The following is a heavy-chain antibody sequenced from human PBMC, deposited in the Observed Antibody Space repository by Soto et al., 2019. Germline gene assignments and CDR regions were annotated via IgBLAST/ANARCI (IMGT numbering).Heavy chain of an antibody. CDR3: ARDLLSSSGWYDWFDP. CDR1: GGTFSSYT. J-gene: IGHJ5*02. D-gene: IGHD6-19*01. Sequence: GASVKVSCKASGGTFSSYTISWVRQAPGQGLEWMGRIIPILGIANYAQKFQGRVTITADKSTSTAYMELSSLRSEDTAVYYCARDLLSSSGWYDWFDPWGQGTLVTVSS. CDR2: IIPILGIA. V-gene: IGHV1-69*04.